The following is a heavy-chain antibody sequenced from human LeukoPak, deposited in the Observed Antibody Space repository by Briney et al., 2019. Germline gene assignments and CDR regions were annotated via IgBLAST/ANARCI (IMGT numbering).Heavy chain of an antibody. CDR1: GFTFSSYS. D-gene: IGHD6-19*01. CDR2: INTISNYR. Sequence: GGSLRLSCEASGFTFSSYSLNWVRQAPGKGLEWVSSINTISNYRYYADSVKGRFTISRDNAKKSLYLQMNSLRAEDTAMYYCAREIAVAGIEAWEDLRYYFDYWGQGTLVTVSS. CDR3: AREIAVAGIEAWEDLRYYFDY. V-gene: IGHV3-21*04. J-gene: IGHJ4*02.